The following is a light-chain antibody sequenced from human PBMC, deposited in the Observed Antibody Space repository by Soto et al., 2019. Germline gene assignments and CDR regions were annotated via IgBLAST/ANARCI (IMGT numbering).Light chain of an antibody. V-gene: IGKV3-11*01. Sequence: EIVLTQSPATLSLSPGERATLSCRASQSIGYYLAWYQEKPGQAPRLLVYDATIRATGIPARFSGSWSGTDFTRTISSRQSADFAVYYCQQYNDWPGWTFGQGTKVDIK. CDR1: QSIGYY. CDR3: QQYNDWPGWT. CDR2: DAT. J-gene: IGKJ1*01.